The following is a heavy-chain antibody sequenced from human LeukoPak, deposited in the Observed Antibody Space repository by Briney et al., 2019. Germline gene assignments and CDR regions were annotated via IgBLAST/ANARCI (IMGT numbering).Heavy chain of an antibody. V-gene: IGHV1-46*01. CDR3: ARGLAEYGSSGLFDY. D-gene: IGHD6-6*01. CDR2: INPSGGST. CDR1: GYTFTSYY. J-gene: IGHJ4*02. Sequence: ASVKVSCKASGYTFTSYYMHWVRQAPGQGLEWMGIINPSGGSTSYAQKFQGRFTMTRDMSTSTVYMELSSLRSEDTAVYYCARGLAEYGSSGLFDYWGQGTLVTVSS.